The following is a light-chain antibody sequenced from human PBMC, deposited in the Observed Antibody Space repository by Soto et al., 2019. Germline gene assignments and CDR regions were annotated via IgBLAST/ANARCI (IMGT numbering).Light chain of an antibody. J-gene: IGKJ4*01. CDR1: QSVRSN. CDR3: QQYNEWPLT. CDR2: DAS. Sequence: EIVFTQSPATLSVSPGERVTLSCRASQSVRSNLAWYQQKPGQALRLLIYDASTRATGTPARFSGSGSGTEFTLIISSLQSEDFAVYYCQQYNEWPLTLGGGTKVDIK. V-gene: IGKV3-15*01.